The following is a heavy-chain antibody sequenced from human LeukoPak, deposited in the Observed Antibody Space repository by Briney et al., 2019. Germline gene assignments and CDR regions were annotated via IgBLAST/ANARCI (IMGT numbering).Heavy chain of an antibody. CDR2: IYYSGST. CDR3: ARHPEGTMIVVVTPYFDY. J-gene: IGHJ4*02. V-gene: IGHV4-39*01. CDR1: GGSISSSSYS. Sequence: SETLSLTCTVSGGSISSSSYSWGWIRQPPGKGLEWVGSIYYSGSTYYNPSLKGRVTISVDTSKNQFSLKLSSVTAADTAVYYCARHPEGTMIVVVTPYFDYWGQGTLVTVSP. D-gene: IGHD3-22*01.